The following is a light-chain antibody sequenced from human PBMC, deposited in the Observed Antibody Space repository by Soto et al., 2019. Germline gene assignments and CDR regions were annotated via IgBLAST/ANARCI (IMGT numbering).Light chain of an antibody. CDR1: QSVLYSSNNKNY. J-gene: IGKJ1*01. CDR2: CAS. Sequence: DIVMTQSPDSLAVSLGERATINCKSSQSVLYSSNNKNYLAWYQQKPGQPPKLLIYCASTRESGVPDRFSGSGSGKDFTLTISSLQAEDVAVYYCQQYYSTWTFGQGTKVEIK. V-gene: IGKV4-1*01. CDR3: QQYYSTWT.